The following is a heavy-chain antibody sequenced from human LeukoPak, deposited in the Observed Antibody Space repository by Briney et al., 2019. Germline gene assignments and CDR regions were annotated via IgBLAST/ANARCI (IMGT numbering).Heavy chain of an antibody. CDR1: GFTFSSYS. CDR2: ISSSSSYI. D-gene: IGHD1-26*01. V-gene: IGHV3-21*01. CDR3: ARELLEGPVGATTDY. Sequence: GGSLRLSCAASGFTFSSYSMNWVRQAPGKGLEWVSSISSSSSYIYYADSVKGRFTISRDNAKNSLYLQMNSLRAEDTAVYYCARELLEGPVGATTDYWGQGTLVTVSS. J-gene: IGHJ4*02.